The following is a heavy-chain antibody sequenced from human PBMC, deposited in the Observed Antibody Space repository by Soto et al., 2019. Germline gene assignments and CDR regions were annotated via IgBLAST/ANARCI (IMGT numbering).Heavy chain of an antibody. CDR3: ARPGGIVVVPAAPYYYYGMDV. CDR1: GYTFTSYA. Sequence: SVKVSCKASGYTFTSYAMHWVRQAPGQRLEWMGWINAGNGNTKYSQKFQGRVTITRDTSASTAYMELSSLRSEDTAVYYCARPGGIVVVPAAPYYYYGMDVWGQGTTVTVSS. J-gene: IGHJ6*02. CDR2: INAGNGNT. D-gene: IGHD2-2*01. V-gene: IGHV1-3*01.